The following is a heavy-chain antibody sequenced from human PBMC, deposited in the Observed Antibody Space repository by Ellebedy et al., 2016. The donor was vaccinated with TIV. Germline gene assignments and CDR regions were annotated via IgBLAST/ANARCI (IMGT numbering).Heavy chain of an antibody. J-gene: IGHJ4*02. CDR2: IYYSRST. Sequence: SETLSLTCTVSGGSISSTSYYWGWIRQPPGKGLEWIAGIYYSRSTYSNPSLRSRVTISVDTSKNQFSLKLSSVTAPDTAVYYCARHSTMVRGGLPDYWGQGTPVTVSS. D-gene: IGHD3-10*01. CDR3: ARHSTMVRGGLPDY. CDR1: GGSISSTSYY. V-gene: IGHV4-39*01.